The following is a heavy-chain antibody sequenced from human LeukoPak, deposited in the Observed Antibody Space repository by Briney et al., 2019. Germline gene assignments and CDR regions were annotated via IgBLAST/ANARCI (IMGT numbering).Heavy chain of an antibody. CDR2: IIPIFGTA. CDR3: ARDTNPGYSGYGGVDY. D-gene: IGHD5-12*01. CDR1: GGTFSSYA. Sequence: SVKVSCKASGGTFSSYAISWVRQAPGQGLEWMGGIIPIFGTANYAQKFQGRVTMTRDTSTSTVYMELSSLRSEDTAVYYCARDTNPGYSGYGGVDYWGQGTLVTVSS. J-gene: IGHJ4*02. V-gene: IGHV1-69*05.